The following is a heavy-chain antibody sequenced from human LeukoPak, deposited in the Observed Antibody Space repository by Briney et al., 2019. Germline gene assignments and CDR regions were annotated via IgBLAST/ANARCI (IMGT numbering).Heavy chain of an antibody. V-gene: IGHV3-30*04. CDR3: ARDQATIGWGYYYYYMDV. J-gene: IGHJ6*03. D-gene: IGHD5-12*01. Sequence: PGGSLRLSCAASGFTFSSYAMHWVRQAPGKGLEWVAVISYDGSNKYYADSVKGRFTISRDNSKNTLYLQMNSLRAEDTAVYYCARDQATIGWGYYYYYMDVWGKGTTVTVSS. CDR2: ISYDGSNK. CDR1: GFTFSSYA.